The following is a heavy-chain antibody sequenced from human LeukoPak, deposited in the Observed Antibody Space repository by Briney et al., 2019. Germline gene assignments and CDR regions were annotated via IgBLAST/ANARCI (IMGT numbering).Heavy chain of an antibody. Sequence: GESLQISCKGSGYSFTSYWISWVRQTPGKGLEWMGRIDPSDSYTNYSPSFQGHVTISADKSISTAYLQWSSLKASDTAMYYCARWNYYGSGSYSFNYYYYYGMDVWGQGTTVTVSS. J-gene: IGHJ6*02. CDR3: ARWNYYGSGSYSFNYYYYYGMDV. V-gene: IGHV5-10-1*01. D-gene: IGHD3-10*01. CDR2: IDPSDSYT. CDR1: GYSFTSYW.